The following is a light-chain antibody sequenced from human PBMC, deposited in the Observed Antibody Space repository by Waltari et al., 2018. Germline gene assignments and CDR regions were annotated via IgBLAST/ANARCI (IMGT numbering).Light chain of an antibody. Sequence: SSELSQDPAVSVALGQTVRITCQGDSPRIYYASWRRQKPGQSPVLLIYGKNNRPFGIPDRFSASSSGNTASLTITGARAEDEADYYCNTRDMSGDVVFGGGTKLTVL. CDR3: NTRDMSGDVV. CDR2: GKN. CDR1: SPRIYY. J-gene: IGLJ2*01. V-gene: IGLV3-19*01.